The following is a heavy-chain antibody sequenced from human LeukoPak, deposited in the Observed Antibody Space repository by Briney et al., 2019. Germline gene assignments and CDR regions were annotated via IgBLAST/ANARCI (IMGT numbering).Heavy chain of an antibody. CDR2: IIPIFGTA. V-gene: IGHV1-69*05. J-gene: IGHJ6*03. CDR1: GGTFSSYA. Sequence: GASVKVSCKASGGTFSSYAISWVRQAPGQGLEWMGGIIPIFGTADYAQKFQGRVTITTDESRSTAYMELSSLRSEDTAVYYCASGQDYYYYYYMDVWGKGTTVTVSS. CDR3: ASGQDYYYYYYMDV.